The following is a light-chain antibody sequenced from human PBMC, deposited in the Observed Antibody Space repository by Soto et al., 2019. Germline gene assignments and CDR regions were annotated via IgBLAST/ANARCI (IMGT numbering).Light chain of an antibody. Sequence: QSAPTQPASVSGSPGQSITISCTGTSSDVGGYNYVSWYQQYPGKVPKVMIYEVSNRPSGVSNRFSGSKSGNTASLTISGLQAEDEADYYCSSYTSSGTPYVFGTGTKVTVL. CDR1: SSDVGGYNY. J-gene: IGLJ1*01. CDR2: EVS. CDR3: SSYTSSGTPYV. V-gene: IGLV2-14*01.